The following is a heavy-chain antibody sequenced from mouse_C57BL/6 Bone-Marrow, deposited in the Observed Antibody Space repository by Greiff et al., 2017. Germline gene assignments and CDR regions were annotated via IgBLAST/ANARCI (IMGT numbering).Heavy chain of an antibody. V-gene: IGHV1-81*01. J-gene: IGHJ4*01. Sequence: VQLQQSGAELARPGASVKLSCKASGYTFTSYGISWVKQRTGQGLEWIGEIYPRSGNTYYNEKFKGKATLTADKSSSTAYMELRSLTSEDSAVYFCARPYYYGSRYYAMDYWGQGTSVTVSS. CDR3: ARPYYYGSRYYAMDY. CDR1: GYTFTSYG. D-gene: IGHD1-1*01. CDR2: IYPRSGNT.